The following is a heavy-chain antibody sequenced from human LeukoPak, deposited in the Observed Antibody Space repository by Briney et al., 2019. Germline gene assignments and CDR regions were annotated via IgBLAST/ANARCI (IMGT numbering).Heavy chain of an antibody. J-gene: IGHJ4*02. V-gene: IGHV3-21*01. CDR2: INTSSSYI. D-gene: IGHD4-17*01. CDR3: TKGGSDYGDPDPGVIDY. CDR1: GFSFSSYT. Sequence: PGGSLRLSCAASGFSFSSYTMNWVRQAPGKGLEWVSSINTSSSYINYADSVKGRFIISRDNAKNSLSLQMNNLRAEDTAVYYCTKGGSDYGDPDPGVIDYWGQGTLVTVSS.